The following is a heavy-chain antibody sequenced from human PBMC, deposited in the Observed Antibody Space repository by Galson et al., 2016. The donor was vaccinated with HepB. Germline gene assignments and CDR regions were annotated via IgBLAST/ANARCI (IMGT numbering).Heavy chain of an antibody. V-gene: IGHV3-23*01. Sequence: SLRLSCATSGFIFSHHAMSWVRQAPGKGLEWVSGISGRGGRPYYANSVKGRLTIPRDASKNTLYLQMTSLRVGDTAIYYCAKEGAWFGGDWFDPWGQGALVTV. J-gene: IGHJ5*02. CDR3: AKEGAWFGGDWFDP. CDR2: ISGRGGRP. D-gene: IGHD3-10*01. CDR1: GFIFSHHA.